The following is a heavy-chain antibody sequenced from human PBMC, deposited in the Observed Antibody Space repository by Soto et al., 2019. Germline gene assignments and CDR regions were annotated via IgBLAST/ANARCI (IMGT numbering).Heavy chain of an antibody. CDR1: RFTFTSYA. CDR2: ISGSGGST. CDR3: AKDFSMDYYFDY. Sequence: GGSLRLSCAASRFTFTSYAMSWVRQAPGKGLEWVSAISGSGGSTYYADSVKGRFTISRDNSKNTLYLQMNSLRAEDTAVYYCAKDFSMDYYFDYWGQGTLVTAPQ. J-gene: IGHJ4*02. V-gene: IGHV3-23*01. D-gene: IGHD2-2*03.